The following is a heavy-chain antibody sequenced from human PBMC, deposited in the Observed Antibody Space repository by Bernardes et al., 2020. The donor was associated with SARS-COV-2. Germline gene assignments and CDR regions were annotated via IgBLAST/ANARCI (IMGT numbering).Heavy chain of an antibody. J-gene: IGHJ6*02. CDR1: GFTVSSNY. V-gene: IGHV3-53*01. CDR3: ARENDYYYYGMDV. Sequence: GRSLIPSCAASGFTVSSNYMSWVRQAPGQGLEWVSVIYSGGSTYYADSVKGRFTISRDNSKNTLYLQMNSLRAEDTAVYYCARENDYYYYGMDVWGQGTTVTVSS. CDR2: IYSGGST.